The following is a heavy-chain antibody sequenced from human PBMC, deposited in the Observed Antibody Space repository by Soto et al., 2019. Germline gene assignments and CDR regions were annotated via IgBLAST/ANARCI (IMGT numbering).Heavy chain of an antibody. CDR3: ARGHDSVYYRVADY. CDR1: GFTFGNYW. D-gene: IGHD3-22*01. V-gene: IGHV3-74*01. CDR2: ISSDGSST. Sequence: EVQLVESGGGLVQPGGSLRLSCAASGFTFGNYWMHWVRQAPGKGLVWVSRISSDGSSTTYADSVKGRFTISRDNAKNTLDLQMNSLRAEDTAVYYCARGHDSVYYRVADYWGQGTLVTVSS. J-gene: IGHJ4*02.